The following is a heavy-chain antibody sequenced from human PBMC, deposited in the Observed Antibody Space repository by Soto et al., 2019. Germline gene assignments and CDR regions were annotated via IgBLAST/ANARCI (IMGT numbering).Heavy chain of an antibody. V-gene: IGHV4-34*01. Sequence: PSETLSLTCAVYGGSFSGYYWSWIRQPPGKGLEWIGEINHSGSTNYNPSLKSRVTISVDTSKNQFSLKLSSVTAADTAVYYCAMRRRRTAMVSSDYFDYWGQGTLVTVSS. CDR1: GGSFSGYY. CDR3: AMRRRRTAMVSSDYFDY. D-gene: IGHD5-18*01. J-gene: IGHJ4*02. CDR2: INHSGST.